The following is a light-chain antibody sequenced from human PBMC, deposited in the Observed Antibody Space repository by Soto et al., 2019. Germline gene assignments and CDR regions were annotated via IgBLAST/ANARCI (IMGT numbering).Light chain of an antibody. V-gene: IGKV3-20*01. Sequence: EIVLTRSPGTLSLSPGERATLSCRASQIVSSSYLAWYQQKPGQAPRLLIHGASSRATGIPGRFSGSGSGTDFTLTISRLEPEDFAVYYCQQFDDSLPKLTFGGGTKVEIK. CDR3: QQFDDSLPKLT. CDR1: QIVSSSY. CDR2: GAS. J-gene: IGKJ4*01.